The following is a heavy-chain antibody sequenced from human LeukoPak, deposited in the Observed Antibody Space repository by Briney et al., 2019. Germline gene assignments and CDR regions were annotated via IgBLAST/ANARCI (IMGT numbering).Heavy chain of an antibody. V-gene: IGHV1-18*01. D-gene: IGHD1-26*01. Sequence: ASVKVSCKASGYTFTSYGISWVRQAPGQGLEWMGWIGAYNGNTNYAQKLQGRVTMTTDTSTSTAYMELRSLRSDDTAVYYCARGAGVGATRYYYYYYMDVWGKGTTVTVSS. CDR3: ARGAGVGATRYYYYYYMDV. J-gene: IGHJ6*03. CDR2: IGAYNGNT. CDR1: GYTFTSYG.